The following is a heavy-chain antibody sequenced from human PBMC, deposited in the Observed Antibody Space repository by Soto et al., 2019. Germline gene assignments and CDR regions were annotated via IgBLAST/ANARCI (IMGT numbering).Heavy chain of an antibody. Sequence: TGGSLRLSCAASGFTFSNAWMSWVRQAPGKGLEWVGRIKSKTDGGTTDYAAPVKGRFTISRDDSKNTLYLQMNSLKTEDTAVYYCTTYESIAAAAYYYGMDVWGQGTTVTVSS. CDR3: TTYESIAAAAYYYGMDV. D-gene: IGHD6-13*01. V-gene: IGHV3-15*01. J-gene: IGHJ6*02. CDR1: GFTFSNAW. CDR2: IKSKTDGGTT.